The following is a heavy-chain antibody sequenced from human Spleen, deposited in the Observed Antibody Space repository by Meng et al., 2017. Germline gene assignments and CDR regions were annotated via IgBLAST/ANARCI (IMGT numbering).Heavy chain of an antibody. CDR3: ARGDYGDYLVYDY. J-gene: IGHJ4*02. Sequence: QVQLVQSGAEGKKPGASVKVPCKASGYTFTGYYMHWVRQAPGQGLEWMGRINPNSDGTNYAQKFQGRVTMTRDTSIRTAYIELSRLRSDDTAVYYCARGDYGDYLVYDYWGQGTLVTVSS. CDR2: INPNSDGT. V-gene: IGHV1-2*06. D-gene: IGHD4-17*01. CDR1: GYTFTGYY.